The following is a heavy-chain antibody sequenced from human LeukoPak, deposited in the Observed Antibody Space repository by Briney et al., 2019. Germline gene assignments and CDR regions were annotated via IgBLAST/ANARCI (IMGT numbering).Heavy chain of an antibody. CDR1: GYAFTSYY. CDR2: INPSGGST. Sequence: ASVKVSCKASGYAFTSYYMHWVRQAPGQGLEWMGIINPSGGSTSYAQKFQGRVTMTRDTSTSTVYMEVSSLRSEDTAVYYCARGGSGYYDSSGYYGFYWGQGTLVTVSS. V-gene: IGHV1-46*01. CDR3: ARGGSGYYDSSGYYGFY. J-gene: IGHJ4*02. D-gene: IGHD3-22*01.